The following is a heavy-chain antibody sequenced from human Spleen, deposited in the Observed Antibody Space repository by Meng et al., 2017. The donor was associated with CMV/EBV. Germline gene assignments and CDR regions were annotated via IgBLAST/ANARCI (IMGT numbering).Heavy chain of an antibody. CDR2: VCTVDGVT. CDR1: EITLTNSA. V-gene: IGHV3-23*01. CDR3: AKGPDYGSGSYYSNLDAFDI. D-gene: IGHD3-10*01. J-gene: IGHJ3*02. Sequence: GGSLRLSWAASEITLTNSAMTWVRQAPGKGLEWVSHVCTVDGVTDCVDSVKGRFTISRDNSKNTLYLQMNSLRAEDTAVYYCAKGPDYGSGSYYSNLDAFDIWGQGTMVTVSS.